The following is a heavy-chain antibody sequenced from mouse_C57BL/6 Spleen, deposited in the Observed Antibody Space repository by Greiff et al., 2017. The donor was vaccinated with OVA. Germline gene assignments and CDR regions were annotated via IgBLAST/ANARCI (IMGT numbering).Heavy chain of an antibody. D-gene: IGHD4-1*01. CDR2: IYPRSGNT. Sequence: VQLQQSGAELARPGASVKLSCKASGYTFTSYGISWVKQRTGQGLEWIGEIYPRSGNTYYNEKFKGKATLTADKSSSTAYMALRSLKSEDSAVYFCARGAGTRYFDYWGQGTTLTVSS. CDR3: ARGAGTRYFDY. CDR1: GYTFTSYG. V-gene: IGHV1-81*01. J-gene: IGHJ2*01.